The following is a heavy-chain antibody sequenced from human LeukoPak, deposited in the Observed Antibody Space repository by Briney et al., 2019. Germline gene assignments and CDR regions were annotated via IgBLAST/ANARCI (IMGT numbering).Heavy chain of an antibody. J-gene: IGHJ4*02. CDR1: GGSFSGYY. CDR2: INHSGST. D-gene: IGHD5-18*01. Sequence: SETLSLTCAVYGGSFSGYYWSWIRQPPGKGLEWIGEINHSGSTNYNPSLKSRVTMSVDTSKNQFSLKLSSVTAADTAVYYCARDAGRYGAAYYFDYWGQGTLVTVSS. V-gene: IGHV4-34*01. CDR3: ARDAGRYGAAYYFDY.